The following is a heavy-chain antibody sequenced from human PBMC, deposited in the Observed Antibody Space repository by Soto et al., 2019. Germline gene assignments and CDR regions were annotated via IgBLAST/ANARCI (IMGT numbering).Heavy chain of an antibody. Sequence: EVQLLESGGGLVQPGGSLRLSCAAPGFTLTSYAMTWVRQPPGKGREWVSAISGSGGSTYYADSVKGRFTISRDNSKNTLYLQMNSLRAEDTAVYYCAKDTERLWSFFDYWGQGTLVTVSS. V-gene: IGHV3-23*01. CDR2: ISGSGGST. D-gene: IGHD5-18*01. CDR3: AKDTERLWSFFDY. J-gene: IGHJ4*02. CDR1: GFTLTSYA.